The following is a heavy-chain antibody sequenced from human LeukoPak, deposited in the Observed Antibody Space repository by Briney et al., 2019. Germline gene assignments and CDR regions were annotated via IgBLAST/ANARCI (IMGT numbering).Heavy chain of an antibody. V-gene: IGHV3-7*01. J-gene: IGHJ6*02. CDR3: ATYDNWVAGDV. Sequence: GGSLRLSCAASEFTFSDYWMSWVRQAPGQGPERVANIKKDGSEEHYVDSVKGGFTVSRDNAKNSLFLQMNSLRVEDTAVYYCATYDNWVAGDVWGQGTSVSVSS. D-gene: IGHD1-1*01. CDR1: EFTFSDYW. CDR2: IKKDGSEE.